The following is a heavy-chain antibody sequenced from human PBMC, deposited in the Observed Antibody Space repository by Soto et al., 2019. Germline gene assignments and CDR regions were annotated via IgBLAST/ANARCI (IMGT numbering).Heavy chain of an antibody. Sequence: GASVKVSCKASGFTFTSSAMQWVRQARGQRLEWIGWIVVGSGSTNYAQKFQERVTITRDMSTSTAYMELSSLRSEDTAVYYCARVWFGELSSDCWGQGTLVTVSS. V-gene: IGHV1-58*02. J-gene: IGHJ4*02. D-gene: IGHD3-10*01. CDR2: IVVGSGST. CDR3: ARVWFGELSSDC. CDR1: GFTFTSSA.